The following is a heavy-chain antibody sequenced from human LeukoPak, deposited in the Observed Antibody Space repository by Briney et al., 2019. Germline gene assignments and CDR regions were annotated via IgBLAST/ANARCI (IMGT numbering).Heavy chain of an antibody. V-gene: IGHV3-30*02. Sequence: GGSLRLSCGASGFTFSSYGMHWVRQAPGKGLEWVAFIRYDGSNKYYADSVKGRFTISRDNSKNTLYLQMNSLRAEDTAVYYCAKDAYYYGSGSYLGYFDYWGQGTLVTVSS. CDR3: AKDAYYYGSGSYLGYFDY. J-gene: IGHJ4*02. CDR1: GFTFSSYG. CDR2: IRYDGSNK. D-gene: IGHD3-10*01.